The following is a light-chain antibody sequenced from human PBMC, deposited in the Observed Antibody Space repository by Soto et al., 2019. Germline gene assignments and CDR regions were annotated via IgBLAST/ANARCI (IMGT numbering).Light chain of an antibody. V-gene: IGKV3-15*01. Sequence: ETEMAPNTSTESGVGEGSSSLSSRASQSIGDTLAWYQQIPGQAPRLLIHGASSRVTGFPARFSGSGSGTDLTLTSSILQSDDFAVYYCQQSDNWPWTFREGTKVDI. CDR2: GAS. CDR1: QSIGDT. J-gene: IGKJ1*01. CDR3: QQSDNWPWT.